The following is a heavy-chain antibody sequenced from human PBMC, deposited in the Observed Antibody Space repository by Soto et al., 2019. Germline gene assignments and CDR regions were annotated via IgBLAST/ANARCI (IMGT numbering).Heavy chain of an antibody. D-gene: IGHD2-2*01. Sequence: PGGSLRLSCAASGFTFSNYAMNWVRQAPGKGLEWVTAISGSGGSTYYADSVKGRFTISRDNSRNTVFLQMNSLRTEDTAIYYCAKVPAVIKSLDYSGQGSLVTGSS. J-gene: IGHJ4*02. CDR1: GFTFSNYA. CDR2: ISGSGGST. V-gene: IGHV3-23*01. CDR3: AKVPAVIKSLDY.